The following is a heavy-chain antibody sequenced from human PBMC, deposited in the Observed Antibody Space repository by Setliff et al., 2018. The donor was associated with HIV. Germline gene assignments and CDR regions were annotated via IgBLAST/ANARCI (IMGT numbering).Heavy chain of an antibody. CDR2: IYYNVNN. CDR1: GVSISSQY. D-gene: IGHD4-4*01. V-gene: IGHV4-59*11. Sequence: PSETLSLTCAVSGVSISSQYWSWIRQPPGKGLEWIGFIYYNVNNNYNPSLESRVSISVDTSKNQFSLRLCSVTAADTAVYYCTRGGSMTTLTTWGQGTLVTVSS. CDR3: TRGGSMTTLTT. J-gene: IGHJ4*02.